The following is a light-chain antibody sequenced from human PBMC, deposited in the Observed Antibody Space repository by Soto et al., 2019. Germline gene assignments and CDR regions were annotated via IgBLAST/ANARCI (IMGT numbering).Light chain of an antibody. CDR2: DAS. J-gene: IGKJ1*01. V-gene: IGKV1-5*01. CDR3: QHYGGVWT. CDR1: QSISNR. Sequence: DIQITQYPSTLSASVGDRVTITCRASQSISNRFAWYQQKPGKAPKVLIYDASSLESGVPSRFSGSGSATEFILTISSLQPDDSATYHCQHYGGVWTFGQGTKVDIK.